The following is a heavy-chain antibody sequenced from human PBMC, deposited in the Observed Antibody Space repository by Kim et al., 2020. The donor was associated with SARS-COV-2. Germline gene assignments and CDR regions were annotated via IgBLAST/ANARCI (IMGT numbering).Heavy chain of an antibody. V-gene: IGHV3-33*05. CDR1: GFTFSSYG. CDR2: ISYDGSNK. D-gene: IGHD3-10*01. Sequence: GGSLRLSCAASGFTFSSYGMHWVRQAPGKGLEWVAVISYDGSNKYYADSVKGRFTISRDNSKNTLYLQMNSLRAEDTAVYYCARVFVGISDPYYYGSGSYYFDYWGQVTLVTVSS. J-gene: IGHJ4*02. CDR3: ARVFVGISDPYYYGSGSYYFDY.